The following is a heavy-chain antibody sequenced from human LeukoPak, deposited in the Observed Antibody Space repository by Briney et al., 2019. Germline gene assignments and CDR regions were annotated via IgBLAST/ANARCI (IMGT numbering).Heavy chain of an antibody. CDR2: IYTSGST. D-gene: IGHD3-10*01. V-gene: IGHV4-61*02. CDR1: GGSISSGSYY. Sequence: SQTLSLTCTVSGGSISSGSYYWSWIRQPAGKGLEWIGRIYTSGSTNYNPSLKSRVTISVDTSKNQFSLKLSSVTAADTAVYYCAREAEYYGSGSYYPWGQGTLVTVSS. CDR3: AREAEYYGSGSYYP. J-gene: IGHJ5*02.